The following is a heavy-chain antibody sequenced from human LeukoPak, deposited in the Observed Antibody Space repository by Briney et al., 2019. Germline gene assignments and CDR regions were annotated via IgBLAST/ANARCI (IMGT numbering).Heavy chain of an antibody. V-gene: IGHV4-31*03. J-gene: IGHJ3*01. CDR1: GVSVSDGRYY. D-gene: IGHD2-2*01. CDR2: KYTSGSA. Sequence: KASETLSLTCNVSGVSVSDGRYYWAWIRQHPGKGLEWIGYKYTSGSAKYNPSLKSRLTISIGTSKNQFSLQLSSVTAADTATYYCATPYCRGLSCLDVFNVWGQGTRVTVSS. CDR3: ATPYCRGLSCLDVFNV.